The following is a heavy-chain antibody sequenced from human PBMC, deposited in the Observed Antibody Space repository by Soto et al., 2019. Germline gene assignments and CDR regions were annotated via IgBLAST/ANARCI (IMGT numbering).Heavy chain of an antibody. J-gene: IGHJ6*02. CDR2: ISYDGSNK. D-gene: IGHD2-2*01. CDR3: ASLAWGYCSSTSCHSDV. V-gene: IGHV3-30-3*01. CDR1: GFTFSSYA. Sequence: GGSLRLSCAASGFTFSSYAMHWVRQAPGKGLEWVAVISYDGSNKYYADSVKGRFTISRDNSKNTLYLQMNSLRAEDTAVYYCASLAWGYCSSTSCHSDVWGQGTTVTVSS.